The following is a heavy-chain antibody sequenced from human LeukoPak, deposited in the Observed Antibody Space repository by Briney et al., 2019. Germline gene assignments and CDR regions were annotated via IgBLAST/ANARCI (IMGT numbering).Heavy chain of an antibody. CDR2: ISVSSGST. V-gene: IGHV3-23*01. D-gene: IGHD2-2*01. CDR1: GFTFSSYA. CDR3: AKVVVVPATITKTYYFDH. Sequence: GSLRLSCAASGFTFSSYAVTWVRQAPGKGLEWVSSISVSSGSTYYADSVKGRFTISRDNSKNTLYLQMNSLRAEDTAVYYCAKVVVVPATITKTYYFDHWGQGTLVTVSS. J-gene: IGHJ4*02.